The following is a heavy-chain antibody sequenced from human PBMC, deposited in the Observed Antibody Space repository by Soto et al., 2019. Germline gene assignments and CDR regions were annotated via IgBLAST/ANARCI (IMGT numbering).Heavy chain of an antibody. CDR3: ARDSYCSGGSCYSHYYYGMDV. V-gene: IGHV3-48*03. CDR2: ISSSGSTI. J-gene: IGHJ6*02. D-gene: IGHD2-15*01. CDR1: GFTFSSYE. Sequence: GGSLRLSCAASGFTFSSYEMNWVRQAPGKGLEWVSYISSSGSTIYYADSVKGRFTISRDNAKNSLYLQMNSLRAEDTAVYYCARDSYCSGGSCYSHYYYGMDVWCQGTTVTVSS.